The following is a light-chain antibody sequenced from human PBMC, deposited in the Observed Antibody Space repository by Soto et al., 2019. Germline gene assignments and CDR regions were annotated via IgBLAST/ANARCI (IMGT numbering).Light chain of an antibody. CDR2: DAS. CDR1: HTISKW. CDR3: QQYIGYSQWT. Sequence: DIQMTQSPSTLSEAVGDGVTITYRASHTISKWLAWYQQKPGQATKLXIYDASTLESGVPSRFSGSGSGTDYSITISSPQPVDFATYYCQQYIGYSQWTFGPGTKV. V-gene: IGKV1-5*01. J-gene: IGKJ1*01.